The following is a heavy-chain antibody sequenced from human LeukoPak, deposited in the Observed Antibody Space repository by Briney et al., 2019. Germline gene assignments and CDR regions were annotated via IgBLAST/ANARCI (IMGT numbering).Heavy chain of an antibody. Sequence: PGGSLRLSCAASGFKFSDHYIGWVRQAPGKGLEWVGRSRNRASSYTTESVASGEGRFTISREVSVCLLYPQMNSLRTEGTAVYYCGRIAINANNAMDVWGQGTTVTVSS. CDR3: GRIAINANNAMDV. CDR2: SRNRASSYTT. J-gene: IGHJ6*02. V-gene: IGHV3-72*01. D-gene: IGHD1/OR15-1a*01. CDR1: GFKFSDHY.